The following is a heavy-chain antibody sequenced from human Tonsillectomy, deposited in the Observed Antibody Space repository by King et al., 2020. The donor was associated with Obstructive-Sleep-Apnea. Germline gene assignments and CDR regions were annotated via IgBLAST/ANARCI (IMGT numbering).Heavy chain of an antibody. D-gene: IGHD6-19*01. CDR1: GFTVSSNY. V-gene: IGHV3-66*01. Sequence: VQLVESGGGLVQPGGSLRLSCAASGFTVSSNYMSWVRQAPGKGLEWVSVLYSGGSTYYADSVKGRFTISRDNSKKTLYLQMNSLRAEDTAVYYCARDGSIAVAGRGRFDYFDYWGQGTLVTDSS. J-gene: IGHJ4*02. CDR3: ARDGSIAVAGRGRFDYFDY. CDR2: LYSGGST.